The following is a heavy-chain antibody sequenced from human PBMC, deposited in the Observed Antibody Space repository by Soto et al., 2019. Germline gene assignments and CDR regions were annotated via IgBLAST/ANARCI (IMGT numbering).Heavy chain of an antibody. Sequence: QPGGSLRLSCAASGFTFSSYGMHWVRQAPGKGLEWVAVIWYDGSNKYYADSVKGRFTISRDNSKNTLYLQMNSLRAEDTAVYYCARGQMFLGVKRYYGMDVWGQGTTVTVSS. CDR2: IWYDGSNK. V-gene: IGHV3-33*01. J-gene: IGHJ6*02. CDR3: ARGQMFLGVKRYYGMDV. CDR1: GFTFSSYG. D-gene: IGHD3-10*01.